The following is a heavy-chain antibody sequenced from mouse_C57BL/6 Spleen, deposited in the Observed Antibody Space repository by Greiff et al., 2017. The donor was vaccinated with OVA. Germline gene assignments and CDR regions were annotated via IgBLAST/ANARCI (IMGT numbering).Heavy chain of an antibody. V-gene: IGHV5-16*01. Sequence: EVQVVESEGGLVQPGSSMKLSCTASGFTFSDYYMAWVRQVPEKGLEWVANINYDGSSTYYLDSLKSRFIISRDNAKNILYLQMSSLKSEDTATYYCARVFPYYFDYWGQGTTLTVSS. CDR1: GFTFSDYY. CDR3: ARVFPYYFDY. J-gene: IGHJ2*01. CDR2: INYDGSST.